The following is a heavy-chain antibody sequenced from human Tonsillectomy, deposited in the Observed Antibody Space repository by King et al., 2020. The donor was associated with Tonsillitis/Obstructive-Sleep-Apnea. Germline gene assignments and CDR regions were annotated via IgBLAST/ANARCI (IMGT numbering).Heavy chain of an antibody. J-gene: IGHJ6*02. D-gene: IGHD6-6*01. CDR3: AKDVHPQFYYYGMDV. CDR2: IPYDGSDK. V-gene: IGHV3-30*18. Sequence: VQLVESGGGVVQPGRSLRVSCAASGFTFSTYGMHWVRQAPGKGLEWVALIPYDGSDKYYTDSVKGRFAISRDNSKNTLYLQMDGLRAEDTAVYYCAKDVHPQFYYYGMDVWGQGTTVAVS. CDR1: GFTFSTYG.